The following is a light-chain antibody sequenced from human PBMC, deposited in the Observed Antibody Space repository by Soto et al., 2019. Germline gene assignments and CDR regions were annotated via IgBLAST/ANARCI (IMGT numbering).Light chain of an antibody. Sequence: EIVLTQSPATLSVSPGERATVSCRVSQSASSNLAWYQQKPGQAPRLVIYGASTKAIVIPARFSGSGSGTDFTLTISRLEPEDFGVYYWQQYGMSPSIPFGQGTRLEIK. CDR1: QSASSN. V-gene: IGKV3-15*01. J-gene: IGKJ5*01. CDR3: QQYGMSPSIP. CDR2: GAS.